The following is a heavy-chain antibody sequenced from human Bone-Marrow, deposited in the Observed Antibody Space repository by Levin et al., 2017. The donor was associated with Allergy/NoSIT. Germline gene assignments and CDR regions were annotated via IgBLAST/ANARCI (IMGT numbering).Heavy chain of an antibody. J-gene: IGHJ4*02. CDR3: ARGMITFGGVIGSLPLFDY. CDR2: INPNSGGT. CDR1: GYTFTGYY. D-gene: IGHD3-16*02. V-gene: IGHV1-2*06. Sequence: ASVKVSCKASGYTFTGYYMHWVRQAPGQGLEWMGRINPNSGGTNYAQKFQGRVTMTRDTSISTAYMELSRLRSDDTAVYYCARGMITFGGVIGSLPLFDYWGQGTLVTVSS.